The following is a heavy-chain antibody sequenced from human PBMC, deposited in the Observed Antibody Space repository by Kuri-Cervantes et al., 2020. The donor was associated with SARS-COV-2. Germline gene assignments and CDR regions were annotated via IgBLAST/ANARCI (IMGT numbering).Heavy chain of an antibody. D-gene: IGHD6-6*01. J-gene: IGHJ6*04. V-gene: IGHV3-11*04. CDR3: ARVVYSSYPGGLRV. CDR2: ISGSGGST. CDR1: GFTFSYYY. Sequence: GESLKISCAASGFTFSYYYMSGVRQAPGKGLEWVSAISGSGGSTYYADSVKGRFTISRDNAKNSLYLQMNSLRAEDTAVYYCARVVYSSYPGGLRVWGKGTTVTVSS.